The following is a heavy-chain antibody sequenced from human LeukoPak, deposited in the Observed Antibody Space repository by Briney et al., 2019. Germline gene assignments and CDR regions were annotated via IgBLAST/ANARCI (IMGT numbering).Heavy chain of an antibody. D-gene: IGHD6-13*01. CDR1: GYTFTSYA. Sequence: ASVKVSCKASGYTFTSYAMHWVRQAPGQRLEWMGWINAGNGNTKYSQKFQGRVTITRDTSASTAYMELSSLRSDDTAVYYCARGGGSSSWPNYYYYGMDVWGQGTTVTVSS. V-gene: IGHV1-3*01. CDR2: INAGNGNT. CDR3: ARGGGSSSWPNYYYYGMDV. J-gene: IGHJ6*02.